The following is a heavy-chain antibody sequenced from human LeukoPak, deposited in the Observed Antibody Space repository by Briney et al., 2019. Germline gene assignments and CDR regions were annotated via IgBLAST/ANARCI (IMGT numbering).Heavy chain of an antibody. CDR2: INPNSGGT. CDR1: GYTFTGYY. CDR3: ARALDCTNGVCPNYYYYYMDV. J-gene: IGHJ6*03. D-gene: IGHD2-8*01. V-gene: IGHV1-2*06. Sequence: ASVKVSCKASGYTFTGYYMHWVRQAPGQGLEWMGRINPNSGGTNYAQKFQGRVTMTRDTSISTAYMELSRLRSDDTAVYYCARALDCTNGVCPNYYYYYMDVWGKGTTVTVSS.